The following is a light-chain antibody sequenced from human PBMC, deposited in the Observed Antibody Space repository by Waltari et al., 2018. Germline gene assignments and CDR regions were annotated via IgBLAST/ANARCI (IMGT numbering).Light chain of an antibody. V-gene: IGLV1-47*01. Sequence: QQLPGTAPKVLNYRNNPRPPRVPGRFSGSKSGTSASLAISGLRSEDEADYYCAAWDDSLRAVVFGGGTKLCVL. CDR2: RNN. CDR3: AAWDDSLRAVV. J-gene: IGLJ2*01.